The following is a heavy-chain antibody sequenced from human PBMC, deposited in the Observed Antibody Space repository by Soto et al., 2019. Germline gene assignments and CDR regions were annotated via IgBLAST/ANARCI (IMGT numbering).Heavy chain of an antibody. V-gene: IGHV1-8*01. D-gene: IGHD2-15*01. Sequence: QVQLVQSGAEVKKPGASVKVSCKASGYTFTSYDINWVRQATGQGLEWMGWMNPNSGNTGYAQKFQGRVTMTRNTSISTADLGLSSLRSEDTAVYYCARDRCSGGSCSRGFDSSGQGTLVPVSS. CDR1: GYTFTSYD. CDR3: ARDRCSGGSCSRGFDS. J-gene: IGHJ4*02. CDR2: MNPNSGNT.